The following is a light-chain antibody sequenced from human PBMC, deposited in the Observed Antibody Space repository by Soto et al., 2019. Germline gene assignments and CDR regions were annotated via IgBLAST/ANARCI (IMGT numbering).Light chain of an antibody. CDR1: QSISGS. V-gene: IGKV3-15*01. CDR2: GAS. CDR3: QQSTNRPWA. Sequence: ERVMTQDRASRTMSRGGRATLYCIACQSISGSLAWYQQKPGQAPRLLIYGASTRATSFPDRFSCSGSVPYFTLTFSSLQSEHFAVYYFQQSTNRPWAFAQGTKVDIK. J-gene: IGKJ1*01.